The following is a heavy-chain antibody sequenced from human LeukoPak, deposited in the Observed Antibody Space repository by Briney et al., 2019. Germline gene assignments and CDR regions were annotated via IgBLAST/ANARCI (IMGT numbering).Heavy chain of an antibody. Sequence: GEPLNFSGKGSGYSFTTYWIGGARQISGKGLEWMGIIYTVDSETRYSPSFQGQVTISADTSISTAYLQWSSLKASDTAMYYCASFKYVSAFNYWGQGTLVTVSA. V-gene: IGHV5-51*01. CDR2: IYTVDSET. D-gene: IGHD3-10*01. CDR1: GYSFTTYW. J-gene: IGHJ4*02. CDR3: ASFKYVSAFNY.